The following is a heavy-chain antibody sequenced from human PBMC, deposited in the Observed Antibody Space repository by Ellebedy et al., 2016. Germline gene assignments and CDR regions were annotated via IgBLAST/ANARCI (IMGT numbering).Heavy chain of an antibody. CDR1: GFTFDDYA. CDR2: TSWNSGSI. D-gene: IGHD5-12*01. J-gene: IGHJ4*02. V-gene: IGHV3-9*01. CDR3: ARLYGGATIFDY. Sequence: SLKISXAASGFTFDDYAMHWVRQAPGKGLEWVSGTSWNSGSIGYADSVKGRFTISRDNAKNSLYLQMNSLRAEDTAVYYCARLYGGATIFDYWGQGTLVTVSS.